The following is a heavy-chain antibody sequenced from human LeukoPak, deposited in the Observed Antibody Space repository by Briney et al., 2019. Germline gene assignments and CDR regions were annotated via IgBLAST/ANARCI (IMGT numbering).Heavy chain of an antibody. J-gene: IGHJ3*02. CDR3: ARDGASHCSSTSCYDAFDI. D-gene: IGHD2-2*01. V-gene: IGHV4-59*01. CDR1: GDSISSYN. Sequence: PSETLCLTCTVSGDSISSYNWTWIRQPPGKGLEWIGYVSNSGTTKYHTSLKSRVSISVDTSKNQLSLKLIYVTAADTAVYYCARDGASHCSSTSCYDAFDIWGQGTMVTVSS. CDR2: VSNSGTT.